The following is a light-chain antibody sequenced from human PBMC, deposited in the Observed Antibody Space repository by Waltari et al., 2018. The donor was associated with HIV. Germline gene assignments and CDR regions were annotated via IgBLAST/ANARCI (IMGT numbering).Light chain of an antibody. Sequence: QPVVTQSSSASASLGSSLTLTCTLSSGHSGDFIAWHRQKPGKAPRYLMKVDAGGGMYKEGTGVPDRFSGSSSGADRYLTISNLQFEDEADYYCETWDSSTWVFGGGTKLTVL. CDR3: ETWDSSTWV. CDR2: VDAGGGMY. V-gene: IGLV4-60*02. J-gene: IGLJ3*02. CDR1: SGHSGDF.